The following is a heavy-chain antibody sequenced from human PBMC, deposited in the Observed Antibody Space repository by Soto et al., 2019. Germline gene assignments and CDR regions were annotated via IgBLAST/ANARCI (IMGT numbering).Heavy chain of an antibody. CDR1: GFTFSSYG. J-gene: IGHJ6*02. CDR3: AKSFFGVPNYYYYGMDV. V-gene: IGHV3-30*18. Sequence: PGGSLRLSCAASGFTFSSYGMHWVRQAPGKGLEWVAVISYDGSNKYYAESVKGRFTVSRDNSKNTLYLQMNSLRAEDTAVYYCAKSFFGVPNYYYYGMDVWGQGTTLTVSS. CDR2: ISYDGSNK. D-gene: IGHD3-3*01.